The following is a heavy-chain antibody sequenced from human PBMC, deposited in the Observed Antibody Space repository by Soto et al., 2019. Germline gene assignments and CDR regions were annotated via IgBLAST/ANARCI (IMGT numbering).Heavy chain of an antibody. Sequence: SGGSLRLSCAASGFTFSSYGMHWVRQAPGKGLEWVAVIWYDGSNKYYADSVKGRFTISRDNSKNTLYLQMNSLRAEDTAVYYCARDPQRGYSYGSGYFDYWGQGTLVTVSS. V-gene: IGHV3-33*01. D-gene: IGHD5-18*01. CDR3: ARDPQRGYSYGSGYFDY. CDR1: GFTFSSYG. CDR2: IWYDGSNK. J-gene: IGHJ4*02.